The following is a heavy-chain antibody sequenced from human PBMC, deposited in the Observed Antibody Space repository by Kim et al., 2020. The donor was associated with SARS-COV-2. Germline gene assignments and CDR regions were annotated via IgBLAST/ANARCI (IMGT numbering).Heavy chain of an antibody. CDR2: ISAYNGNT. D-gene: IGHD6-6*01. CDR3: ARDADSSSAPESFDY. Sequence: YTFTSYGISWVRQAPGQGLEWMGWISAYNGNTNYAQKLQGRVTMTTDTSTSTAYMELRSLRSDDTAVYYCARDADSSSAPESFDYWGQGTLAT. V-gene: IGHV1-18*01. CDR1: YTFTSYG. J-gene: IGHJ4*02.